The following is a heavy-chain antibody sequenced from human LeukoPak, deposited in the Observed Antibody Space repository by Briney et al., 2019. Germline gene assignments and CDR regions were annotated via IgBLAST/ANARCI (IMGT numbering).Heavy chain of an antibody. Sequence: PSETLSLTCTISGASISSHYWSWIRQPPGKELEWIGYIDNGGSPKYSPSLRSRVTISVVTSKNQFSLKLNSVTAADTAVYYCARGLGRVANDYYFDSWGQGTLVTVSS. CDR2: IDNGGSP. D-gene: IGHD4/OR15-4a*01. CDR1: GASISSHY. J-gene: IGHJ4*02. CDR3: ARGLGRVANDYYFDS. V-gene: IGHV4-59*11.